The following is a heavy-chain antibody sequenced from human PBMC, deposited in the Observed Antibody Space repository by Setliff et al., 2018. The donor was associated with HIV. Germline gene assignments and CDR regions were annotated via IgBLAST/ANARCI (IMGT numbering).Heavy chain of an antibody. D-gene: IGHD6-13*01. CDR2: INHSGSV. CDR3: VGSSWSRLYYFDY. V-gene: IGHV4-34*01. Sequence: SETLSLTCAVYGRAFTGYFWTWIRHFPGKGLEWIGEINHSGSVNYNPSVKRRVTISIDTSKNQISLKLSSVTAADTAGYYCVGSSWSRLYYFDYWGQGTLVTGSS. J-gene: IGHJ4*02. CDR1: GRAFTGYF.